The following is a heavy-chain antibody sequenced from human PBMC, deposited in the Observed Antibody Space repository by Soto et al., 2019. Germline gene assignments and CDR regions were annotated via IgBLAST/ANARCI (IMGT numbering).Heavy chain of an antibody. D-gene: IGHD6-13*01. CDR2: IYYSGST. CDR3: AREEAAAALDY. J-gene: IGHJ4*02. V-gene: IGHV4-61*08. Sequence: TLSLTCAVSGGSISRGGYSWSWIRQPPGKGLEWIGYIYYSGSTNYNPSLKSRVTISVDTSKNQFSLKLSSVTAADTAVYYCAREEAAAALDYWGQGTLVTVSS. CDR1: GGSISRGGYS.